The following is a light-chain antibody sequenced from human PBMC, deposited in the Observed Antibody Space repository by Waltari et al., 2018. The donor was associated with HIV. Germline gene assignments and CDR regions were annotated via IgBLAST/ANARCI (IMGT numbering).Light chain of an antibody. CDR3: NSRDTPCHWF. CDR1: SVRNYY. Sequence: SALAQDPAVSVALEQTVRITCQGESVRNYYASWYQQKPGQAPVLVFYGKNNRPSGIPDRFSGSSSCDTASLTITVAQAEDEADYYCNSRDTPCHWFFGGWTKVTVL. J-gene: IGLJ3*02. CDR2: GKN. V-gene: IGLV3-19*01.